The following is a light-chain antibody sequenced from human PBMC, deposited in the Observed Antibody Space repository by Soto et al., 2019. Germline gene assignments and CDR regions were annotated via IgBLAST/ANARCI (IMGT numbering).Light chain of an antibody. V-gene: IGLV8-61*01. CDR2: NTN. Sequence: QTVVTQEPSFSVSPGGTVTLTCGLSSGSVSPNLYPSWYQQTPGQAPRTLIYNTNSRSSGVPDRFSGSILGNKAALTITGAQADDESHYYCVLYMGRGIWVFGGGTKVTVL. CDR1: SGSVSPNLY. J-gene: IGLJ3*02. CDR3: VLYMGRGIWV.